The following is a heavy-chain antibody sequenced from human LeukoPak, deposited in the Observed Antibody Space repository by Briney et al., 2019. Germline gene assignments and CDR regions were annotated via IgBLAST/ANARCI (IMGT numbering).Heavy chain of an antibody. J-gene: IGHJ6*02. CDR3: ARVQNYYGSGSPYYYYGMDV. CDR2: FNHSGST. D-gene: IGHD3-10*01. CDR1: GGSFSGNY. Sequence: SETLSFTCAAYGGSFSGNYWSWIAQPPGKGLEWIGEFNHSGSTNYNPSLKSRVTISVDTSKNQFSLKLSSVTAADTAVYYCARVQNYYGSGSPYYYYGMDVWGQGTTVTVSS. V-gene: IGHV4-34*01.